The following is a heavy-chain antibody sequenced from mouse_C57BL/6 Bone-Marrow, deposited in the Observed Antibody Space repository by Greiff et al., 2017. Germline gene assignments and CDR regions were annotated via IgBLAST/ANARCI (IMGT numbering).Heavy chain of an antibody. V-gene: IGHV1-64*01. CDR3: AGVCYDAPWCAY. CDR2: IHPNSGST. D-gene: IGHD2-4*01. J-gene: IGHJ3*01. CDR1: GYTFTSYW. Sequence: QVQLQQPGAELVKPGASVKLSCKASGYTFTSYWMHWVKQRPGQGLEWIGMIHPNSGSTNYNEKFKSKATLTVDKSSSTAYMQLSSLTSEDSAVYYCAGVCYDAPWCAYWGQGTLVTVSA.